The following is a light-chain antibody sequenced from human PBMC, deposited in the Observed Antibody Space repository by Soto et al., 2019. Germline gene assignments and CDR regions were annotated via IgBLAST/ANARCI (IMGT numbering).Light chain of an antibody. CDR3: QQSYSRVT. CDR2: GAS. J-gene: IGKJ1*01. Sequence: DIQMTQSPSSLSASVGDRVTITCRASQSISSYLNWYQQKPGKAPTLVIYGASNLQSGVPSRFSGSRSGTDFTLTISSLQPEDFATYYCQQSYSRVTFGQGTKV. V-gene: IGKV1-39*01. CDR1: QSISSY.